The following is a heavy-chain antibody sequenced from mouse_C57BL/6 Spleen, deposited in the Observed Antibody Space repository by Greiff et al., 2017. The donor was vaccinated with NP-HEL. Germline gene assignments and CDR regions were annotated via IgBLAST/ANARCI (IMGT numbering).Heavy chain of an antibody. J-gene: IGHJ3*01. CDR2: IDPENGDT. D-gene: IGHD1-1*01. Sequence: VQLKQSGAELVRPGASVKLSCTASGFNIKDDYMHWVKQRPEQGLEWIGWIDPENGDTEYASKFQGKATITADTSSNTAYLQLSSLTSEDTAVYYCTTGSNTPFAYWGQGTLVTVSA. CDR1: GFNIKDDY. CDR3: TTGSNTPFAY. V-gene: IGHV14-4*01.